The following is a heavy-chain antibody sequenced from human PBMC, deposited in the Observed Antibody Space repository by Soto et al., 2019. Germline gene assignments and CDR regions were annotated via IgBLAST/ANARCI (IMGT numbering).Heavy chain of an antibody. D-gene: IGHD3-9*01. CDR1: GFTFSSYG. CDR2: IWYDGSNK. CDR3: AREGEYYDILTGYPKGAFDI. J-gene: IGHJ3*02. Sequence: GGSLRLSCAASGFTFSSYGMHWVRQAPGKGLEWVAVIWYDGSNKYYADSVKGRFTISRDNSKNTLYLQMNSLRAEDTAVYYCAREGEYYDILTGYPKGAFDIWGQGTMVTVSS. V-gene: IGHV3-33*01.